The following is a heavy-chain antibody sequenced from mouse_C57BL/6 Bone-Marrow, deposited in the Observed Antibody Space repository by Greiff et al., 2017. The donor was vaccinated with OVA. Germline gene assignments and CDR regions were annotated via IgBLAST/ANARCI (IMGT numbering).Heavy chain of an antibody. CDR2: IYPSDSET. CDR3: ARCYYSNY. CDR1: GYTFTSYW. V-gene: IGHV1-61*01. Sequence: QVQLQQPGAELVRPGSSVKLSCKASGYTFTSYWMDWVKQRPGQGLEWIGNIYPSDSETHYNQKFKDKATLTVDKSSSTAYMQLSSLTSEDSAVYYCARCYYSNYWGQGTTLTVSS. J-gene: IGHJ2*01. D-gene: IGHD2-5*01.